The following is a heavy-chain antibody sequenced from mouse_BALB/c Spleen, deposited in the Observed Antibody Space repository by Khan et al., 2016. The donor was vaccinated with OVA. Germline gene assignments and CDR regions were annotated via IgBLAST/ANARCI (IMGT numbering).Heavy chain of an antibody. D-gene: IGHD2-14*01. CDR3: ARGGYSVFAD. Sequence: QVQLQQSGPELVKPGASLKVSCKASGYTFTDYVIGWVRQRSRQGLEWIGDIFPVSGVPYYNEKFKDRATLTADKSSNTAYMQINSLTYEDSAVYFCARGGYSVFADWGQGTLVTVSA. J-gene: IGHJ3*01. V-gene: IGHV1-77*01. CDR2: IFPVSGVP. CDR1: GYTFTDYV.